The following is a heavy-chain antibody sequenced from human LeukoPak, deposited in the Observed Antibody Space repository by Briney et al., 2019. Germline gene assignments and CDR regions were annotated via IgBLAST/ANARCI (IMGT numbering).Heavy chain of an antibody. CDR2: IVVGSGNT. CDR1: GFTFTSSA. D-gene: IGHD2-15*01. J-gene: IGHJ3*02. Sequence: GTSVKVSCKASGFTFTSSAMQWVRQARGQRLEWIGWIVVGSGNTNYAQKFQERVTITRDMSTSTAYMELSSLRSEDTAVYYCARGYCSGDSCYTRDAFDIWGQGTMVTVSS. CDR3: ARGYCSGDSCYTRDAFDI. V-gene: IGHV1-58*02.